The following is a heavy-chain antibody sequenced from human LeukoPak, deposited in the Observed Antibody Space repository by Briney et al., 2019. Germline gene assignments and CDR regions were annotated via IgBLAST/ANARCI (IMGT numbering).Heavy chain of an antibody. Sequence: GGSLRLSCAASGFSFSSYSMDWVRQAPGKGLEWVSYITSNSYTMYYADAVKGRFAISRDNAKNSMYLQMNSLRAEDTAVYYCARKSGSSGNPFDYWGQGTLVTVSS. CDR1: GFSFSSYS. V-gene: IGHV3-48*01. CDR2: ITSNSYTM. CDR3: ARKSGSSGNPFDY. D-gene: IGHD3-22*01. J-gene: IGHJ4*02.